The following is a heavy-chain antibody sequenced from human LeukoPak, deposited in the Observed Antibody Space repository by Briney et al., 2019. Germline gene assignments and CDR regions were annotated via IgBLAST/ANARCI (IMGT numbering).Heavy chain of an antibody. CDR2: IRKDGREK. J-gene: IGHJ4*02. Sequence: QAGGSLLLSCAASGFTFSNYWMTGGRRAPGKGREGVANIRKDGREKNDGDCVKGRITISRNNAKNSRILKMNRLRAEDTAVYYCARDVSDENGSASRIHLDSWGQGTLVSVSS. CDR1: GFTFSNYW. CDR3: ARDVSDENGSASRIHLDS. V-gene: IGHV3-7*03. D-gene: IGHD6-6*01.